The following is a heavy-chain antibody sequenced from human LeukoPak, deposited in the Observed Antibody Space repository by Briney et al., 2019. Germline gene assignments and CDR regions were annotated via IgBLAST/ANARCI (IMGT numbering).Heavy chain of an antibody. V-gene: IGHV4-39*07. Sequence: SETLSLTCTVSGGSISSSRYYWAWIRQSPGKGLEWIGSLYYSGSAYYNPSLKSRVTISVDTSKSQFSLRLSSVTAADTAIYYCANYFGNWGQGTLVTVSS. CDR1: GGSISSSRYY. J-gene: IGHJ4*02. CDR2: LYYSGSA. CDR3: ANYFGN.